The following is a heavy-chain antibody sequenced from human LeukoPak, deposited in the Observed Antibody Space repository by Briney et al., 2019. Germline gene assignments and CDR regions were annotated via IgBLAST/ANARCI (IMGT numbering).Heavy chain of an antibody. CDR3: ARGPWPLDY. J-gene: IGHJ4*02. CDR2: IYPGDSDT. D-gene: IGHD5-12*01. CDR1: GGSISSYY. V-gene: IGHV5-51*01. Sequence: ETLSLTCTVSGGSISSYYWSWIRQPPGKGLEWMGIIYPGDSDTRYSPSFQGQVTISADKSISTAYLQWSSLKASDTAMYYCARGPWPLDYWGQGTLVTVSS.